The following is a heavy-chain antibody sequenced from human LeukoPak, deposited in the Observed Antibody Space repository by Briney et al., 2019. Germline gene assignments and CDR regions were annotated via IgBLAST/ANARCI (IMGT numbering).Heavy chain of an antibody. CDR2: INHSGST. D-gene: IGHD6-6*01. CDR1: GGSFSGYY. CDR3: ARDTIAARCYDY. V-gene: IGHV4-34*01. J-gene: IGHJ4*02. Sequence: PSETLSLTCVVYGGSFSGYYWSWIRQPPGKGLDWIGEINHSGSTNYNPSLKSRVTISLDTSKNQFSLKLNSVTAADTAVYYCARDTIAARCYDYWGRGTLVTVSS.